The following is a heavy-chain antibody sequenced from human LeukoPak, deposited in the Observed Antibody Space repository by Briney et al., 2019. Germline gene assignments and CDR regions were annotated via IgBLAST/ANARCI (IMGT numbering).Heavy chain of an antibody. J-gene: IGHJ6*02. D-gene: IGHD3-16*01. V-gene: IGHV1-69*05. Sequence: ALVKVSCKASGGTFSSYAISWVRQAPGQGLEWMGGIIPIFGTANYAQKFQGRVTMTRNTSISTAYMELSSLRSEDTAVYYCASRGITVDVWGQGTTVTVSS. CDR2: IIPIFGTA. CDR3: ASRGITVDV. CDR1: GGTFSSYA.